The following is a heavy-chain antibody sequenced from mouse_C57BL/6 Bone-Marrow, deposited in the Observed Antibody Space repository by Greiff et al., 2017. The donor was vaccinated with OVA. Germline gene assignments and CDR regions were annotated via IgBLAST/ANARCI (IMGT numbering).Heavy chain of an antibody. V-gene: IGHV1-26*01. CDR3: AREGDDSRAWFAY. CDR1: GYTFTDYY. J-gene: IGHJ3*01. Sequence: EVQLQPSGPELVKPGASVKISCKASGYTFTDYYMNWVKQSHGQSLEWIGDINPNNGGTSYNQKFKGKATLTVDKSSSTAYMELRSLTSEDSAVYDCAREGDDSRAWFAYWGQGTLVTVSA. D-gene: IGHD2-4*01. CDR2: INPNNGGT.